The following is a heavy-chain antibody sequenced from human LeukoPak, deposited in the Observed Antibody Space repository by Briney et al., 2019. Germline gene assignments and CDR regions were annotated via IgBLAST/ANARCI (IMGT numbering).Heavy chain of an antibody. CDR2: ISGSGGST. V-gene: IGHV3-23*01. CDR3: AKDIYGGKNSDH. D-gene: IGHD4-23*01. CDR1: GFTFSSYA. Sequence: GGSLRLSCAASGFTFSSYAMGWVRQAPGKGLEWVSTISGSGGSTYYADSVKGRFTISRDNSKNTLYLQMNSLRAEDTAVYYCAKDIYGGKNSDHWGQGTLVTVSS. J-gene: IGHJ4*02.